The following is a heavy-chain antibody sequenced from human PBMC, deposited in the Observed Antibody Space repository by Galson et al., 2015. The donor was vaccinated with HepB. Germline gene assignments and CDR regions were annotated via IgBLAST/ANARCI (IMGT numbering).Heavy chain of an antibody. CDR2: ISSSSSYI. D-gene: IGHD4-11*01. CDR3: ARDWTTGGMDV. J-gene: IGHJ6*02. V-gene: IGHV3-21*01. Sequence: SLRLSCAASGFTFSSYSMNWVRQAPGKGLEWVSSISSSSSYIYYADSVKGRFTISRDNAKNSLYLQMNSLRAEDTAVYYCARDWTTGGMDVWGQGTTVTVSS. CDR1: GFTFSSYS.